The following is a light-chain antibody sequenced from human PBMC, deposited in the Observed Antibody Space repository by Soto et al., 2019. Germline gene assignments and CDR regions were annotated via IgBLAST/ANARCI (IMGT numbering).Light chain of an antibody. J-gene: IGKJ1*01. V-gene: IGKV1-5*01. CDR2: DAS. Sequence: DSQMTHSPSTLSASVGDRVTISCRASQSISSWLAWYQQKPGKAPKLLIYDASSLESGVPSRFSGSGSGTEFTLTISSLQPDDFATYYCQQYNSYWTFGQGTKVDIK. CDR1: QSISSW. CDR3: QQYNSYWT.